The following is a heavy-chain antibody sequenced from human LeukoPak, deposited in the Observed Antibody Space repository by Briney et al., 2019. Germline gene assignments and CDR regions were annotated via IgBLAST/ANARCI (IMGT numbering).Heavy chain of an antibody. J-gene: IGHJ4*02. CDR2: ISSSGGAT. V-gene: IGHV3-23*01. CDR3: VGAPPPHNFDY. Sequence: GGSLGLSCAASGFILSNDAIHWVRQAPGKGLEWVSGISSSGGATFYAESAKGRFTISRDNSKNTAYLQMNSLRADDTAIYYCVGAPPPHNFDYWGQGTLVTVSS. D-gene: IGHD1-26*01. CDR1: GFILSNDA.